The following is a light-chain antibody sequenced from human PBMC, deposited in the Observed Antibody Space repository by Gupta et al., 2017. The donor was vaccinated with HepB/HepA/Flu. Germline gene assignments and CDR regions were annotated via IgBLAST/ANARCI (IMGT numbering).Light chain of an antibody. CDR3: QEYNSYWT. Sequence: DISMTQSPSTLSASVGDRFTLTCRDSQSISSWLACYQQKTGKAPEHMIYKTSSLESGVTSRVSGSGSGTEFTLPISSLQRDDFATYYCQEYNSYWTFGQGTKVEIK. V-gene: IGKV1-5*03. CDR1: QSISSW. CDR2: KTS. J-gene: IGKJ1*01.